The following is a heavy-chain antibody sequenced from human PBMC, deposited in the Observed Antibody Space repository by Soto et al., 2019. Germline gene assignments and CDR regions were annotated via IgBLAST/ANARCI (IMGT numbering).Heavy chain of an antibody. D-gene: IGHD4-17*01. CDR1: GFTFSSYA. Sequence: QVQLVESGGGVVQPGRSLRLSCAASGFTFSSYAMHWVRQAPGKGLEWVAVISYDGSNKYYADSVKGRFTISRDNSKNTLYLQMNSLRDEDTAVYYCARDRVTTGDYEVDMSLGSNWFDPWGQGTLVTVSS. CDR2: ISYDGSNK. V-gene: IGHV3-30-3*01. J-gene: IGHJ5*02. CDR3: ARDRVTTGDYEVDMSLGSNWFDP.